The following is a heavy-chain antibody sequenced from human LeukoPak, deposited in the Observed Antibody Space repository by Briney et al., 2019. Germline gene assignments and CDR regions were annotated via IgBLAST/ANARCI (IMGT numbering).Heavy chain of an antibody. CDR3: ASLDCSSTSCQFHP. CDR1: GGSINSDSYY. V-gene: IGHV4-39*01. CDR2: IYYSGST. Sequence: PSETLSLTCTVSGGSINSDSYYWGWIRQPPGKGLAWIGSIYYSGSTYYNPSLKSRVTISGDTSKNQFSLKLSSVTAADTAVYYCASLDCSSTSCQFHPWGQGTLVTVSS. J-gene: IGHJ5*02. D-gene: IGHD2-2*01.